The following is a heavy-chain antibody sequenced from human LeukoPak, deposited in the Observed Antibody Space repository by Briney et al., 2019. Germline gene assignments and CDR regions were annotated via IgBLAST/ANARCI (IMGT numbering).Heavy chain of an antibody. D-gene: IGHD3-10*01. J-gene: IGHJ4*02. CDR1: GFTFSCYG. CDR3: AKFTR. V-gene: IGHV3-30*18. Sequence: GGSLRLSCAASGFTFSCYGMHWVRQAPGKGLEWVAVISYDGSNKYYADSVKGRFTISRDNSKNTLYLQMNSLRAEDTAVYYCAKFTRWGQGTLVTVSS. CDR2: ISYDGSNK.